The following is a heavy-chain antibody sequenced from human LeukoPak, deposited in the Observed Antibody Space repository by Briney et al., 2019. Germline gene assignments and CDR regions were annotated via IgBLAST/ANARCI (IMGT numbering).Heavy chain of an antibody. CDR1: GFTFDDYG. V-gene: IGHV3-20*04. D-gene: IGHD5-18*01. J-gene: IGHJ4*02. CDR3: AKTGYSYGYSDY. Sequence: GGSLRLSCAASGFTFDDYGMNWVRQAPGKGLEWVSGINWNGGSTGYADSVKGRFTISRDNAKNSLYLQINSLRAEDTALYYCAKTGYSYGYSDYWGQGTLVTVSS. CDR2: INWNGGST.